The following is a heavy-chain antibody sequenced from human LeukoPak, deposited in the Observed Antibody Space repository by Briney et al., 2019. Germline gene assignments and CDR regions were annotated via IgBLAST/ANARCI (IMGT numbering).Heavy chain of an antibody. Sequence: ASVKVSCKASGYTFTGYYMHWVRQAPGQGLEWMGWINPNSGGTNYAQKFQGRVTMTRDTSISTAYMELSRLRPDDTAVYYCARDRYYYDSSGRLGFDPWGQGTLVTVSS. CDR3: ARDRYYYDSSGRLGFDP. J-gene: IGHJ5*02. CDR2: INPNSGGT. V-gene: IGHV1-2*02. D-gene: IGHD3-22*01. CDR1: GYTFTGYY.